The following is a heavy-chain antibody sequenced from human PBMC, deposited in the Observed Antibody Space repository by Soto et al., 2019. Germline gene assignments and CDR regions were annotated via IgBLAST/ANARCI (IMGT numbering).Heavy chain of an antibody. Sequence: GGSLRLSCAASGFTFDDYAMHWVRQAPGKGLEWVSGISWNSGSIGYADSVKGRFTISRDNAKNSLYLQMNSLRAEDTALYYCAKVAAMVRGVSPIPPYYYYYMDVWGKGTTVTVSS. CDR2: ISWNSGSI. CDR3: AKVAAMVRGVSPIPPYYYYYMDV. CDR1: GFTFDDYA. J-gene: IGHJ6*03. V-gene: IGHV3-9*01. D-gene: IGHD3-10*01.